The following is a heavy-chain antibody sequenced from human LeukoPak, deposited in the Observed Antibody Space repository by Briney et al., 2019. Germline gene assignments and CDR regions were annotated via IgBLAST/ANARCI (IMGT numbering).Heavy chain of an antibody. Sequence: ASVKVSCKASGYTFTSYDINWVRQATGQGLEWMGWMNPNSGNTGYAQKFQGRVTITRNTSISTAYMELSSLRSEDTAVYYCARVLGGEKAAYYFDYWGQGTLVTVSS. J-gene: IGHJ4*02. CDR1: GYTFTSYD. V-gene: IGHV1-8*03. D-gene: IGHD1-26*01. CDR3: ARVLGGEKAAYYFDY. CDR2: MNPNSGNT.